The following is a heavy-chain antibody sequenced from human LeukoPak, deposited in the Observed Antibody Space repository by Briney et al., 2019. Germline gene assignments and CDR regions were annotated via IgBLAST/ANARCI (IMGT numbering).Heavy chain of an antibody. CDR3: ARILYYYDGSDYYPTYYFDY. J-gene: IGHJ4*02. CDR1: GFSLNATGMC. Sequence: SGPALVKPTQTLTLTCTFSGFSLNATGMCVTWIRQPPGKALEWLARIDWDDDKYYSTSLKTRLTISKDTSKNRVVLTMTNMDPVDSATYYCARILYYYDGSDYYPTYYFDYWGQGSLVTVSS. D-gene: IGHD3-22*01. V-gene: IGHV2-70*11. CDR2: IDWDDDK.